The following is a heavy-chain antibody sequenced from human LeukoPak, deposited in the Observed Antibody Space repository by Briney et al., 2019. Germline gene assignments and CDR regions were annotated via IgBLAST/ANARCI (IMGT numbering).Heavy chain of an antibody. CDR2: ISYEGGTNK. J-gene: IGHJ4*02. CDR1: GFTFINYA. D-gene: IGHD6-13*01. V-gene: IGHV3-30-3*01. CDR3: TRDWSAAGGFDY. Sequence: GGSLRLSCAASGFTFINYALHWVRQAPGRGLEWVAIISYEGGTNKYYADSVKGRFTISRDNSKNTLYLQMNSLRGEDTAVYYCTRDWSAAGGFDYWGQGTLVTVSS.